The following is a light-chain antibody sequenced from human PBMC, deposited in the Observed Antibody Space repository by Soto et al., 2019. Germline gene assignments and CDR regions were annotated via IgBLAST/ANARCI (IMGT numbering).Light chain of an antibody. J-gene: IGLJ1*01. CDR1: SSDVGGYNY. CDR2: EVS. V-gene: IGLV2-8*01. Sequence: QSVLTQAPSASGSPGQSVSISCTGTSSDVGGYNYVSWYQQHPGKAPKLMIYEVSKRPSGVPDRFSGSKSGNTASLTVSGLQAEDEADYYCSLYAVNNGYVFGTGTKLTVL. CDR3: SLYAVNNGYV.